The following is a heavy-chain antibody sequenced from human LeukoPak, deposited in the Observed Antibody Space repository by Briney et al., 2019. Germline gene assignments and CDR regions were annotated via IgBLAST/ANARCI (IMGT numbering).Heavy chain of an antibody. D-gene: IGHD1-20*01. J-gene: IGHJ5*02. CDR1: GYSISSGYY. V-gene: IGHV4-38-2*02. Sequence: SETLSLTCTVSGYSISSGYYWGWIRQPPGKGLEWIGSIYHSGSTYYNPSLKSRVTISVDTSKNQFSLKLSSVTAADTAVYYCARLTGTTEGLPDWFDPWGQGTLVTVSS. CDR3: ARLTGTTEGLPDWFDP. CDR2: IYHSGST.